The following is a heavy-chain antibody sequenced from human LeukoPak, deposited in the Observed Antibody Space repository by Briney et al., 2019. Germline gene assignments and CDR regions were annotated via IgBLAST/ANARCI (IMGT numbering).Heavy chain of an antibody. CDR1: GFTFSSFW. CDR3: ARNGGNSIHAFDM. V-gene: IGHV3-7*05. CDR2: INKDGSEK. J-gene: IGHJ3*02. Sequence: PGGSLRLSCAASGFTFSSFWMSWVRQAPGKGLEWVANINKDGSEKYYVDSVKGRFTISRDNAKNSVFLQMNSLRSEDTAVYYCARNGGNSIHAFDMWGQGTMVIVYS. D-gene: IGHD4-23*01.